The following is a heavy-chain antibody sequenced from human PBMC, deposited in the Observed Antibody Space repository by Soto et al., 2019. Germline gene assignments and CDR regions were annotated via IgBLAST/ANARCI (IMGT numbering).Heavy chain of an antibody. V-gene: IGHV1-8*01. CDR1: GYTFTSYD. D-gene: IGHD5-18*01. CDR2: MNPNSGNT. J-gene: IGHJ4*02. CDR3: ARQLLGTARD. Sequence: QVQLVQSGAEVKKPGASVKVSCKTSGYTFTSYDINWVRQATGQGREWMGWMNPNSGNTGYAHKFQGRVTMTRNTSINTAYMTLSSIRAEDTAVYYCARQLLGTARDCAQGTLVTVSS.